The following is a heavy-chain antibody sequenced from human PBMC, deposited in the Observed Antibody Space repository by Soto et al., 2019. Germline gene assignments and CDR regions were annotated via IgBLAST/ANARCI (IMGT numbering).Heavy chain of an antibody. D-gene: IGHD2-21*02. CDR1: GFSLSTTGVG. V-gene: IGHV2-5*02. J-gene: IGHJ6*02. CDR2: IYWDDDK. Sequence: QITLKASGPTLVKPTQTLTLTCSFSGFSLSTTGVGVGWIRQPPGKALEWLALIYWDDDKRYNPSLNIRLTITKDTSKNPVVLSMTNMDPVDKATYYCVQSRCGGDCLQSYSSHSYYGLDVWGQGNTVTVYS. CDR3: VQSRCGGDCLQSYSSHSYYGLDV.